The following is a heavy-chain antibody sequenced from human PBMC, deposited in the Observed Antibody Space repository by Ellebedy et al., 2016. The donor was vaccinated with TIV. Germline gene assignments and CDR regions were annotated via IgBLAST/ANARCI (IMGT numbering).Heavy chain of an antibody. CDR3: ARGRGFGELPQLTFDP. V-gene: IGHV4-34*01. J-gene: IGHJ5*02. CDR2: INHSGST. D-gene: IGHD3-10*01. CDR1: GFSFSDYG. Sequence: ESLKISCATSGFSFSDYGMSWIRQPPGEGLEWIGEINHSGSTNYNPSLKSRVTILVDTSKKQFSLKLSSVTAADTAVYYCARGRGFGELPQLTFDPWGQGTLVSVSS.